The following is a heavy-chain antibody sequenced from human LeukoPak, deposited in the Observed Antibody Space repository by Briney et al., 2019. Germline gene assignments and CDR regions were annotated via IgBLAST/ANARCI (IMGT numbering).Heavy chain of an antibody. CDR3: ARETPFLYDSSGYSSDAFDI. V-gene: IGHV3-33*01. J-gene: IGHJ3*02. D-gene: IGHD3-22*01. CDR1: GFTFTNYG. CDR2: IWYDGSKT. Sequence: PGGSLRLSCTTSGFTFTNYGINWVRQAPGKGLEWVAAIWYDGSKTSYTDSVKGRFTVSRDISKNTVYLQMNGLKAEDTAVYYCARETPFLYDSSGYSSDAFDIWGQGTMVTVPS.